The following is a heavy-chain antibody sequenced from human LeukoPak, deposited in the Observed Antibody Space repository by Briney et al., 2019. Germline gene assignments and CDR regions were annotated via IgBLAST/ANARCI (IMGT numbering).Heavy chain of an antibody. J-gene: IGHJ4*02. CDR3: ARERRIQLWTTGLYYFDY. V-gene: IGHV4-34*01. CDR2: IKHSGST. CDR1: GGSFSGYY. Sequence: SETLSLTCAVYGGSFSGYYWSWIRQPPGQGLEWIGEIKHSGSTNYNPPLKSRVTISVDTSTNQFSRKLSSVCAADTAVYYCARERRIQLWTTGLYYFDYWGQGTLVTVSS. D-gene: IGHD5-18*01.